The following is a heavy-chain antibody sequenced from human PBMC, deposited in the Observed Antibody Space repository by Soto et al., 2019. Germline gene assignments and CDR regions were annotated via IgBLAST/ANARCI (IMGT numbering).Heavy chain of an antibody. CDR2: ISYDGSNK. J-gene: IGHJ6*02. CDR3: ARAGLLWFGELLSSYYYGMDV. D-gene: IGHD3-10*01. V-gene: IGHV3-30-3*01. CDR1: GFTFSSYA. Sequence: GGSLRLSCAASGFTFSSYAMHWVRQAPGKGLEWVAVISYDGSNKYYADSVKGRFTISRDNSKNTLYLQMNSLRAEDTAVYYCARAGLLWFGELLSSYYYGMDVWGQGTTVTVSS.